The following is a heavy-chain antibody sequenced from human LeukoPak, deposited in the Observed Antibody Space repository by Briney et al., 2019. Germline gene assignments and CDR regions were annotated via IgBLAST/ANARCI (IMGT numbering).Heavy chain of an antibody. CDR1: GFTFSSYA. J-gene: IGHJ4*02. CDR3: AKDKTYSGSYSYDY. D-gene: IGHD1-26*01. V-gene: IGHV3-23*01. CDR2: ISGSGGSA. Sequence: GGSLRLSCAAPGFTFSSYAMSWVRQAPGKGLEWVSAISGSGGSAYYADSVKGRFTISRDNSKNTLYLQMNSLRAEDTAVYYCAKDKTYSGSYSYDYWGQGTLVTVSS.